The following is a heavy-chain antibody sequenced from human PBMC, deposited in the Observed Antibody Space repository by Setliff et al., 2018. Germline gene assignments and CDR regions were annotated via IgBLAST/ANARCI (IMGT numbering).Heavy chain of an antibody. Sequence: PSETLSLTCTVSGDSISNYYWNWIRQPAGKGLEWIGRIYVTESTKYNPSLKSRVTLSIDTSKNQFSLKMTSVTAADTALYYCAGTPARGTTWLSPFDYWGQGTQVTVSS. J-gene: IGHJ4*02. V-gene: IGHV4-4*07. D-gene: IGHD5-12*01. CDR3: AGTPARGTTWLSPFDY. CDR1: GDSISNYY. CDR2: IYVTEST.